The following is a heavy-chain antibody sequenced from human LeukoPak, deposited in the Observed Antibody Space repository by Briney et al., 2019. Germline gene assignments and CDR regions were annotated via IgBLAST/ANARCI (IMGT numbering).Heavy chain of an antibody. V-gene: IGHV3-48*04. CDR3: ARVFSANYAFDI. J-gene: IGHJ3*02. CDR1: EFIVSINY. D-gene: IGHD3-9*01. Sequence: PGGSLRLSCAASEFIVSINYMTWVRQAPGKGLEWVSYISSNSSTIYYADSVKGRFTISRDNAKNSLYLQMNSLRAEDTAVYYCARVFSANYAFDIWGQGTMVTVSS. CDR2: ISSNSSTI.